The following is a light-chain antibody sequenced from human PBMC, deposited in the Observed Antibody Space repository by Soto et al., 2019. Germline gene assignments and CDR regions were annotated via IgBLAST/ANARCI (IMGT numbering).Light chain of an antibody. Sequence: QLVLTQPASVSGSPGQSITISCTGTSSDIGAYDFVSWYQQHPGKAPKFMIYDVTNRPSGVSIRFSGSKSGNTASLTSSGLQAEDEADYYCSSYTTISTVLFGGGTKLTVL. CDR1: SSDIGAYDF. CDR2: DVT. CDR3: SSYTTISTVL. V-gene: IGLV2-14*03. J-gene: IGLJ2*01.